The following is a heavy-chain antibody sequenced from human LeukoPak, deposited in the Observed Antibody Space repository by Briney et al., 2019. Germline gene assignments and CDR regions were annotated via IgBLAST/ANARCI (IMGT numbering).Heavy chain of an antibody. CDR1: GGSFSGYY. Sequence: SETLSLTCAVYGGSFSGYYWSWIRQPPGKGLEWIGEINHSGSTNYNPSLKSRVTISVDTSKNQFSLKLSSVTAADTAVYYCARAGSSYGMDVWGRGTTVTVSS. CDR3: ARAGSSYGMDV. CDR2: INHSGST. J-gene: IGHJ6*02. V-gene: IGHV4-34*01.